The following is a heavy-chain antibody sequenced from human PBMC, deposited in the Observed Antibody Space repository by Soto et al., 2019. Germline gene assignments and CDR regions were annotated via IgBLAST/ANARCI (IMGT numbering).Heavy chain of an antibody. V-gene: IGHV4-34*01. J-gene: IGHJ5*02. Sequence: SETLSLTCAVYGGSFSGYYWSWIRQPPGKGLEWIGEINHSGSTNYNPSLKSRVTISVDTSKNQFSLKLSSVTAADTAVYYCARGPVPDYDILTGYSLDPWGQGTLVTVSS. D-gene: IGHD3-9*01. CDR3: ARGPVPDYDILTGYSLDP. CDR1: GGSFSGYY. CDR2: INHSGST.